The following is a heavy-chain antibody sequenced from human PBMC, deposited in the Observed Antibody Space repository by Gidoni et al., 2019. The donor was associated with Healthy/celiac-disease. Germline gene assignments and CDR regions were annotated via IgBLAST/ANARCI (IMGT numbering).Heavy chain of an antibody. D-gene: IGHD6-13*01. CDR3: VLGIAAAGTG. CDR1: GGTFSSYA. V-gene: IGHV1-69*01. CDR2: IIPIFGPA. Sequence: QVQMVQSGAEVKKPGPSVKVCCKASGGTFSSYAISWVRPAPAQGLEWMGGIIPIFGPANSAQKFQGRVTITADESTSTAYLELSSLRSDDTAVSYCVLGIAAAGTGWGQGTLVTVSS. J-gene: IGHJ4*02.